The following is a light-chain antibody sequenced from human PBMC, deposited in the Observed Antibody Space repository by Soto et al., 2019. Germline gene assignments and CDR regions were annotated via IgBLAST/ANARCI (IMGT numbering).Light chain of an antibody. CDR2: GAS. Sequence: IVMTQSPGTLSVSPGERVTLSCRASQSVSIDLAWYQQKPGQAPRLLIYGASTRATDIPPSFTGSGSGTEFTLTISSLQSEDIAVYYCQQYNKWPQTFGQGTKVDIK. CDR3: QQYNKWPQT. V-gene: IGKV3-15*01. J-gene: IGKJ1*01. CDR1: QSVSID.